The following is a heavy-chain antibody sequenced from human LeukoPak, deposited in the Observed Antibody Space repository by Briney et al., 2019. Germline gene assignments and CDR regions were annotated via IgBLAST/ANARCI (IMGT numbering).Heavy chain of an antibody. Sequence: ASVKVSCKASRYTFTSFGISRVRQAPGKGLAWVGWISADNVNANYAQKFQGRVNMTTDTSTSTAYLDLTSLRLDDTAIYYCARDVFHWNYYGWLHYVFWGQGTLVTVSS. D-gene: IGHD1-7*01. V-gene: IGHV1-18*01. J-gene: IGHJ4*02. CDR2: ISADNVNA. CDR1: RYTFTSFG. CDR3: ARDVFHWNYYGWLHYVF.